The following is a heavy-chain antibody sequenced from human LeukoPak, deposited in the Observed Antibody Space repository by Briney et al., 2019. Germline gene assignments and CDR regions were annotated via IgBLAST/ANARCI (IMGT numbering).Heavy chain of an antibody. CDR2: IYYSGST. CDR3: ARGRQEVSMIVVVMTAVSYYLDV. Sequence: SETLSLTCTVSGGSISKSGYYWGWIRQPPGKGLEWIANIYYSGSTYYNPSLQSRLTISVDASKNQFSLNLRSLTAADTAVYYCARGRQEVSMIVVVMTAVSYYLDVWGKGTTVTVS. CDR1: GGSISKSGYY. V-gene: IGHV4-39*07. J-gene: IGHJ6*03. D-gene: IGHD3-22*01.